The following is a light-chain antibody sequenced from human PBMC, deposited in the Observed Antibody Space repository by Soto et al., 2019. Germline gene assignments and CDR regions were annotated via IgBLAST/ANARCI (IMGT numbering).Light chain of an antibody. CDR2: KAS. CDR1: QSISSW. Sequence: DIQMTQSPSTLSASVGDRVTITCRASQSISSWLAWYQQKPGKAPKLLIYKASSLESGVPSRFSGSGSGTEFTLTISSLQPDDCATYYCQQYNSSPWTFGQGTKVELK. J-gene: IGKJ1*01. CDR3: QQYNSSPWT. V-gene: IGKV1-5*03.